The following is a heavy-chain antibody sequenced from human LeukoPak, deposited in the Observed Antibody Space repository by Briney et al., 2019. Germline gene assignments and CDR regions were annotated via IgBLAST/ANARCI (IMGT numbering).Heavy chain of an antibody. D-gene: IGHD6-19*01. CDR3: ARDESVTGPTTFDY. V-gene: IGHV3-74*01. Sequence: QPGGSLSLSCAASGFTFRRYWMHWVRQAPGEGPLCVSRINTDGSDTIYAASANGRFTLSRDNAKNTLFLQMNSLRAEDTAVYYCARDESVTGPTTFDYWGQGTLVTVSS. J-gene: IGHJ4*02. CDR1: GFTFRRYW. CDR2: INTDGSDT.